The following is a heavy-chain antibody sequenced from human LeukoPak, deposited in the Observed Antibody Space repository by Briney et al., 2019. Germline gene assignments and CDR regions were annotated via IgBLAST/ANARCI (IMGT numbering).Heavy chain of an antibody. CDR2: VDAGGSTQ. Sequence: GGSLRLSCAASGFPFNNFGMSWVRQAPGKGPEWISTVDAGGSTQHYAESVLGRFTISRDNSRNTLYLQLHSLGAEDTALYYCTRDNYYGSGSQRSYWGQGTQVTVSS. D-gene: IGHD3-10*01. CDR1: GFPFNNFG. V-gene: IGHV3-23*01. J-gene: IGHJ4*02. CDR3: TRDNYYGSGSQRSY.